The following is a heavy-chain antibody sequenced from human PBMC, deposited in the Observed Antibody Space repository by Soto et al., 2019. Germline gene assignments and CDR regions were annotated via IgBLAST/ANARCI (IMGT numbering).Heavy chain of an antibody. CDR1: SGPSSSHN. CDR3: VRQGIDYLHGLVDV. V-gene: IGHV4-59*08. CDR2: VYYTGGT. Sequence: QVHVQQSGPGLVKPSETLSLSCTVSSGPSSSHNWGWIRQPPGRGLEWIGYVYYTGGTSYNPSLKSRVHISADTSTNPISLTLSSVTAADSAVYYCVRQGIDYLHGLVDVWGQGTTVSVSS. J-gene: IGHJ6*02. D-gene: IGHD1-26*01.